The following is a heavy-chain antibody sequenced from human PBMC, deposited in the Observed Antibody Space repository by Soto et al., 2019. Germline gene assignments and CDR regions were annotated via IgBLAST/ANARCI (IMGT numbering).Heavy chain of an antibody. CDR2: IHSDGSST. D-gene: IGHD1-1*01. CDR3: TTDWETGPYYFDY. V-gene: IGHV3-74*01. Sequence: PGGSLRLSCAASGFTFSYYWMHWFRQAPGQGLVWVSRIHSDGSSTTYADSVKGRFTISRDNAKNTLYLQMNSLRAEDTAVYYCTTDWETGPYYFDYWGQGTLVTVS. J-gene: IGHJ4*02. CDR1: GFTFSYYW.